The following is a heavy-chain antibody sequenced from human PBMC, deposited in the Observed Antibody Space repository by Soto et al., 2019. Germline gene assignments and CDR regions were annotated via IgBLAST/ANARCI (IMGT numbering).Heavy chain of an antibody. CDR2: IKSGGNT. V-gene: IGHV3-66*01. J-gene: IGHJ6*02. CDR1: GFTVSTDW. Sequence: GGSLRLSCAASGFTVSTDWMYWVRQAPGKGLEWISVIKSGGNTHYADSVEGRFGISRDNSKNTVYLQMNSLRGEDTAVYYCVRENYYYGMDVWGQGTTVTVSS. CDR3: VRENYYYGMDV.